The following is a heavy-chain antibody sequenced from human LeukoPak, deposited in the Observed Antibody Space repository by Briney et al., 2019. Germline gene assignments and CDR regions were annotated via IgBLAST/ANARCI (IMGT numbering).Heavy chain of an antibody. Sequence: PGGSLRLSCAASGFTFSSYGMHWVRQAPGKGLEWVAGIWYDGSNKYYADSVKGRFTISRDDSKNTLYLQMNSLRAEDTAVYYCARSGGYSPGYYYYYMDVWGKGTTVTVSS. CDR2: IWYDGSNK. V-gene: IGHV3-33*01. D-gene: IGHD5-18*01. J-gene: IGHJ6*03. CDR1: GFTFSSYG. CDR3: ARSGGYSPGYYYYYMDV.